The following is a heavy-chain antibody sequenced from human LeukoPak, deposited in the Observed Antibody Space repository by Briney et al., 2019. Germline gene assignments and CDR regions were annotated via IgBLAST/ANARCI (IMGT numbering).Heavy chain of an antibody. CDR3: ARGTWALGYCSSTSCSQYFDY. D-gene: IGHD2-2*01. J-gene: IGHJ4*02. V-gene: IGHV3-74*01. CDR1: GFTFSSYW. CDR2: INSDGSST. Sequence: GGSLRLSCAASGFTFSSYWMHWVRQAPGKGLVWVSRINSDGSSTNYADSVKGRFTISRDNAKNTLYLQMNSLRAEDTAVYYCARGTWALGYCSSTSCSQYFDYWGQGTLVTVSS.